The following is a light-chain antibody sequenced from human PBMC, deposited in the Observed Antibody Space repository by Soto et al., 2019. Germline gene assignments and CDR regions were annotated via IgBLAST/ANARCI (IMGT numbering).Light chain of an antibody. CDR2: DAS. J-gene: IGKJ1*01. CDR1: RTVSSTS. CDR3: QLYAISPKT. V-gene: IGKV3-20*01. Sequence: EIVLTQSPGTLSLSPGERATLSCRASRTVSSTSLAWYQQRPGQAPRLLIFDASTRVTGIPDRFSGSGSGTDFTLTISRLEPEDFAVYFCQLYAISPKTFGQGTKVEIK.